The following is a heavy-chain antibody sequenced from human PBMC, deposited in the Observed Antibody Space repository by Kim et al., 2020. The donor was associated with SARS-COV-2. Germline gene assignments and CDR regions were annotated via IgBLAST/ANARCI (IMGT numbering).Heavy chain of an antibody. J-gene: IGHJ4*02. CDR1: GFTFDDYA. D-gene: IGHD4-17*01. CDR3: AKPITARKTYGGFDY. V-gene: IGHV3-9*01. Sequence: GGSLRLSCAASGFTFDDYAMHWVRQAPGKGLEWVSGISWNSGSIGYADSVKGRFTISRDNAKNSLYLQMNSLRAEDTALYYCAKPITARKTYGGFDYWGQGTLVTVSS. CDR2: ISWNSGSI.